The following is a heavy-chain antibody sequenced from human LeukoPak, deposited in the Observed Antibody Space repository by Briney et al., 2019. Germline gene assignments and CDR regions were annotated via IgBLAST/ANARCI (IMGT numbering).Heavy chain of an antibody. CDR1: GFTFNTYA. CDR3: AKDRGDVDLQYFDS. V-gene: IGHV3-23*01. J-gene: IGHJ4*02. Sequence: GGPLRLSCAASGFTFNTYAMNWVRQAPGKGLEWVSAISGRDGSTYYADSVRGRFTISRDNSKNTLYLQMNSLRAEDTAVYYCAKDRGDVDLQYFDSWGQGTLVTVSS. CDR2: ISGRDGST. D-gene: IGHD3-10*01.